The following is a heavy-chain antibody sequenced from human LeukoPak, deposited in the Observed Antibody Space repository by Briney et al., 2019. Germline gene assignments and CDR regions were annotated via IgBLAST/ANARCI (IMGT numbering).Heavy chain of an antibody. CDR3: ARDRGADYDFWSGYYSSYYYYGMDV. Sequence: ASVKVSCKASGYTFTGYYMHWVRQAPGQGLGWMGWINPNSGGTNYAQKFQGRVTMTRDTSISTAYMELSRLRSDDTAVYYCARDRGADYDFWSGYYSSYYYYGMDVWGQGTTVTVSS. CDR1: GYTFTGYY. J-gene: IGHJ6*02. CDR2: INPNSGGT. D-gene: IGHD3-3*01. V-gene: IGHV1-2*02.